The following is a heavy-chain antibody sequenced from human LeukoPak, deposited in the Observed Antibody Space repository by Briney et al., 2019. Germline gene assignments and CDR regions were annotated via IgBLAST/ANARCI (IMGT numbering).Heavy chain of an antibody. CDR1: GGSFSGYY. CDR3: ARAQVLRRGYYYYYGMDV. V-gene: IGHV4-34*01. CDR2: INHSGST. J-gene: IGHJ6*02. Sequence: SETLSLTCAVYGGSFSGYYWSWIRQPPGEGLEWIGEINHSGSTNYNPSLKSRVAISVDTSKNQFSLKLSSVTAADTAVYYCARAQVLRRGYYYYYGMDVWGQGTTVTVSS.